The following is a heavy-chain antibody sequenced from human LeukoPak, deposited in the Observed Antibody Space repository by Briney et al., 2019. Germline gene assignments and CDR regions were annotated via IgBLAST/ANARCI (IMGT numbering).Heavy chain of an antibody. J-gene: IGHJ4*02. CDR1: GFTVSSNY. D-gene: IGHD3-9*01. CDR3: ARDLTGYWIDY. V-gene: IGHV3-66*01. Sequence: GSLRLSCAASGFTVSSNYMSWVRQAPGKGLEWVSVIYSGGSTYYADSVKGRFTISRDNSKNTLYLQMNSLRAEDTAVYYCARDLTGYWIDYWGQGTLVTVSS. CDR2: IYSGGST.